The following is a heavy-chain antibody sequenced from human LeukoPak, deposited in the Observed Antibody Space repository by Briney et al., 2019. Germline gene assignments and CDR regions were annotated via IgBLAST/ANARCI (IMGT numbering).Heavy chain of an antibody. V-gene: IGHV3-48*03. CDR1: GFTFSSYE. Sequence: GGSLRLSCAASGFTFSSYEMNWVRQAPGKGLEWVSYISSSGSTIYYADSVKGRFTISRDNAKNPLYLQMNSLRAEDTAVYYCARELINFDYWGQGTLVTVSS. D-gene: IGHD2-8*01. CDR2: ISSSGSTI. J-gene: IGHJ4*02. CDR3: ARELINFDY.